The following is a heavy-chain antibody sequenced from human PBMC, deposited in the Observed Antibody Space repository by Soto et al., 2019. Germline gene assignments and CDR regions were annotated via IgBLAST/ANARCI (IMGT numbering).Heavy chain of an antibody. V-gene: IGHV4-39*01. J-gene: IGHJ2*01. CDR3: ARVGNAYWYFDL. Sequence: QLQLQESGPGLVKPSETLSLTCTVSGGSISSSSYYWGWIRQPPGKGLEWIGCIYYSGSTYYNPSLKSRVTISVDTSKDPFSLKLGSVAAADTAVYYCARVGNAYWYFDLGGRGTLVTVSS. D-gene: IGHD2-15*01. CDR2: IYYSGST. CDR1: GGSISSSSYY.